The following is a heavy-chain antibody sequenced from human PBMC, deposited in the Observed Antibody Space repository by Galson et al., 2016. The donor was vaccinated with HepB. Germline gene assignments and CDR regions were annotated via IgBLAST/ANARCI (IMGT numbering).Heavy chain of an antibody. J-gene: IGHJ6*03. Sequence: TLSLICTVSGGSISSGSYYLSWIRQPAGKGLEWIGRVYNSGTTEYNPSLESRVTISLDTSKNRFSLELNSVTAADTAMYYCARDQEEVRYQYGSGTYYTPTHFYYLDVWGKGTTVTVSS. D-gene: IGHD3-10*01. CDR2: VYNSGTT. CDR1: GGSISSGSYY. CDR3: ARDQEEVRYQYGSGTYYTPTHFYYLDV. V-gene: IGHV4-61*02.